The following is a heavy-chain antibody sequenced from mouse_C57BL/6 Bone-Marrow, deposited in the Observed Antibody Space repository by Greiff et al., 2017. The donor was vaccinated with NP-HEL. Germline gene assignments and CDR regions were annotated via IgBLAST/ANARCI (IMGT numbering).Heavy chain of an antibody. CDR1: GFTFSSYG. J-gene: IGHJ2*01. CDR3: ARHATVVATEGYYFDC. CDR2: ISSGGSYT. D-gene: IGHD1-1*01. V-gene: IGHV5-6*01. Sequence: VQLKESGGDLVKPGVSLKLSCAASGFTFSSYGMSWVRQTPDQRLAWVATISSGGSYTYYLDGVMGRFLISRDNAKNTLYLQMGSLKAEDTAMYYCARHATVVATEGYYFDCWGQGTTLTGSS.